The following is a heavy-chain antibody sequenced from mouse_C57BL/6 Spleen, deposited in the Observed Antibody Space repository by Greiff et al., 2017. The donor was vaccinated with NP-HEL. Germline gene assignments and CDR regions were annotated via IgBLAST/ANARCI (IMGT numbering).Heavy chain of an antibody. Sequence: EVKLVESEGGLVQPGSSMKLSCTASGFTFSDYYMAWVRQVPEKGLEWVANINYDGSSTYYLDSLKSRFIISRDNAKNILYLQMSSLKSEDTATYYCAREWGQPYAMDYWGQGTSVTVSS. D-gene: IGHD3-3*01. CDR1: GFTFSDYY. V-gene: IGHV5-16*01. J-gene: IGHJ4*01. CDR3: AREWGQPYAMDY. CDR2: INYDGSST.